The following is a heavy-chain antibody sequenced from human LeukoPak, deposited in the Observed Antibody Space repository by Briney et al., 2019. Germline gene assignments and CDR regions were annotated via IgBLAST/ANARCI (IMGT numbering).Heavy chain of an antibody. D-gene: IGHD6-13*01. Sequence: SETLSLTCTVSGGSISSSSYYWGWIRQPPGKGLEWIGSIYYSGSTYYNPSLKSRVTISVDTSKNQFSLKLSSVTAADTAVYYCAQGYSSSWSLDYWGQGTLVTVSS. CDR3: AQGYSSSWSLDY. J-gene: IGHJ4*02. CDR2: IYYSGST. V-gene: IGHV4-39*07. CDR1: GGSISSSSYY.